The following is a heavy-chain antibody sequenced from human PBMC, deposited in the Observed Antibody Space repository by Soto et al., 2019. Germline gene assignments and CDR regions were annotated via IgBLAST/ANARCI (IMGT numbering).Heavy chain of an antibody. V-gene: IGHV5-51*01. CDR2: IYPGDSDT. CDR1: GYSFTSYW. Sequence: GESLKISCKGSGYSFTSYWIGWVRQMPGKGLEWMGIIYPGDSDTRYSPSFQGQVTISADKSISTAYLQWSSLKASDTAMYYCARHGIAPFGYGDYDDGMDVWGQGTTVTVSS. CDR3: ARHGIAPFGYGDYDDGMDV. D-gene: IGHD4-17*01. J-gene: IGHJ6*02.